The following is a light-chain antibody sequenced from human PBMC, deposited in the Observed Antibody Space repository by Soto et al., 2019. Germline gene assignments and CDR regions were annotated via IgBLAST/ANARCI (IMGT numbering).Light chain of an antibody. CDR3: QQSYSIPLT. J-gene: IGKJ4*01. Sequence: DIQMTQSPSSLSASVGDKVTITCRASQSISSYLNWYQQKPGKAPKVLIYTASSLQSGVPSRFSGSGSGTDFTLTISSVQPEDFATYYCQQSYSIPLTFGGGTKVDIK. V-gene: IGKV1-39*01. CDR1: QSISSY. CDR2: TAS.